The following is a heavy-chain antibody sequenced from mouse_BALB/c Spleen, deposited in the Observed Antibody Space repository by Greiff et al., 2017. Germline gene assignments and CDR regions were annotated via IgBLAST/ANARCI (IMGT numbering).Heavy chain of an antibody. CDR1: GYAFSSYW. Sequence: QVQLKESGAELVRPGSSVKISCKASGYAFSSYWMNWVKQRPGQGLEWIGQIYPGDGDTNYNGKFKGKATLTADKSSSTAYMQLSSLTSEDSAVYFCARLLLGGAMDYWGQGTSVTVSS. D-gene: IGHD1-1*01. J-gene: IGHJ4*01. CDR3: ARLLLGGAMDY. V-gene: IGHV1-80*01. CDR2: IYPGDGDT.